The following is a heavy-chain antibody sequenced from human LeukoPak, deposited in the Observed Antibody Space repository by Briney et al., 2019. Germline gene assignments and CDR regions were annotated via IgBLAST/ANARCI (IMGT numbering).Heavy chain of an antibody. D-gene: IGHD2/OR15-2a*01. V-gene: IGHV3-74*01. CDR1: EFSFSSYW. CDR2: IKYDGSAT. J-gene: IGHJ4*02. Sequence: GGSLRLSCVGSEFSFSSYWMHWVRQAPEKGLEWVSSIKYDGSATTFADSVKGRFTISRDNAKNTVYLQMNSLRDEDTAVYYCAKDYFGSLEYWGQGILVTVSS. CDR3: AKDYFGSLEY.